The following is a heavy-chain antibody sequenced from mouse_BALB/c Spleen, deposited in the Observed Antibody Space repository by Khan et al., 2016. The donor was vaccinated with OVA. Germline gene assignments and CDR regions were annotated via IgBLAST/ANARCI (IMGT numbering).Heavy chain of an antibody. CDR2: IYTYTGEP. D-gene: IGHD3-3*01. CDR3: ARGGRRAMDY. V-gene: IGHV9-3-1*01. Sequence: QIQLVQSGPDLKKPGETVKISCKASGYTFTNYGINWVKQAPGQDLKWMGWIYTYTGEPTYADDFKGRVAFSLETSASTAYLQLNNLKNEDTATYFGARGGRRAMDYWGQGTSVTVSS. J-gene: IGHJ4*01. CDR1: GYTFTNYG.